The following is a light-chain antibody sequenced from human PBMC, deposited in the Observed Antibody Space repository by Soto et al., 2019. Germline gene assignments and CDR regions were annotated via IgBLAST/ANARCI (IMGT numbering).Light chain of an antibody. Sequence: DIQMTQSPSTLSASVGDRVTITCRASQSISSWLAWYQQKPGKAPKPLIYQASGLQSGVPSRFSGSGSGTEFTITISSLQPDDFATYYCQQYNSYRLFTFGPGTKVDIK. CDR3: QQYNSYRLFT. J-gene: IGKJ3*01. CDR2: QAS. CDR1: QSISSW. V-gene: IGKV1-5*03.